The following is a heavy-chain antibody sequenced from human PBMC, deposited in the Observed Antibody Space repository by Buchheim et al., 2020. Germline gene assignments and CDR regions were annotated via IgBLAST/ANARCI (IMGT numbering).Heavy chain of an antibody. CDR1: GGSFSGYY. Sequence: QVQLQQWGAGLLKPSETLSLTCAVYGGSFSGYYWSWIRQPPGKGLEWIGEINHSGSTNYNPSLKSRVTISVDTSKNQFSLKLSSVTAADTAVYYCARGGNSFSGYYYYGMDVWGQGTT. CDR3: ARGGNSFSGYYYYGMDV. CDR2: INHSGST. D-gene: IGHD4-23*01. V-gene: IGHV4-34*01. J-gene: IGHJ6*02.